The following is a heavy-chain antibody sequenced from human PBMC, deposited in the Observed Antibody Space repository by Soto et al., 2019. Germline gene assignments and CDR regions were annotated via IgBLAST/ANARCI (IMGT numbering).Heavy chain of an antibody. CDR2: IYYSGST. CDR1: GGSISSYY. Sequence: QVQLQESGPGLVKPSETLSLTCTVSGGSISSYYWSWIRQPPGKGLEWIGYIYYSGSTNYNPSIKSRVTISVDTSKNQFYLKLSSVTAEDTAVYYCARRWGSAADYWGQGTLVTVSS. J-gene: IGHJ4*02. D-gene: IGHD2-15*01. CDR3: ARRWGSAADY. V-gene: IGHV4-59*08.